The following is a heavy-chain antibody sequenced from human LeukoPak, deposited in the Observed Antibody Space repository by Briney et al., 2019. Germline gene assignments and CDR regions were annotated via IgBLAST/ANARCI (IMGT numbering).Heavy chain of an antibody. D-gene: IGHD1-26*01. Sequence: GGSLGLSCSASGFTFSNYYMTWVRQAPGKAREWVAFIKQDGSEKAYVDSVKGRFTISRDNAKNSLYLQMDSLRAEDTAIYYCVRGSPVWEIWGQGALVTVSS. CDR2: IKQDGSEK. CDR3: VRGSPVWEI. CDR1: GFTFSNYY. J-gene: IGHJ4*02. V-gene: IGHV3-7*01.